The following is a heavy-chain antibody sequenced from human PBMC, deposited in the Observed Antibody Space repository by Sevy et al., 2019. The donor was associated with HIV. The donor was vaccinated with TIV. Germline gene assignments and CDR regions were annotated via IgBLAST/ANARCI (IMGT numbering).Heavy chain of an antibody. J-gene: IGHJ4*02. CDR3: AREAGYTTGWSPGNY. V-gene: IGHV3-30*14. CDR2: ISYDRLIK. Sequence: GGSLRLSCAASGFTFNTHAMHGVRQAPGKGLEWVALISYDRLIKYYGESVKGRFTISRDDTRNTLFLQMNSLRHDDTAMYYCAREAGYTTGWSPGNYWGQGTLVTVSS. CDR1: GFTFNTHA. D-gene: IGHD6-19*01.